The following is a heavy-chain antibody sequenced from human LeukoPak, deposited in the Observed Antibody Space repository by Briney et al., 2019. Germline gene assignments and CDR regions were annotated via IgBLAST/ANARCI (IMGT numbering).Heavy chain of an antibody. CDR1: GFTFSSYE. Sequence: GGSLRLSCAASGFTFSSYEINWVRQAPGKGLEWVSYISSSGSTIYYADSVKGRFTISRDNAKNSLYLQMNSLRAEDTAVYYCARGPIGGWLRNGMDVWGQGTTVTVSS. CDR3: ARGPIGGWLRNGMDV. CDR2: ISSSGSTI. V-gene: IGHV3-48*03. D-gene: IGHD6-19*01. J-gene: IGHJ6*02.